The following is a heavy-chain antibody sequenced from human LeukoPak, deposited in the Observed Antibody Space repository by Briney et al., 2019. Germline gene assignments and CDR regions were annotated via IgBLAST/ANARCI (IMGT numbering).Heavy chain of an antibody. Sequence: GGSLRLSCAASGFTFSSYWMSWVRQAPGKGLEWVANIKEDGSEEYHVDSVKGRFTISRDNAKSSLYLQMNNLRVEDTAVYYCARDRGQVGLFDCWGQGTLVTVSS. D-gene: IGHD1-26*01. CDR3: ARDRGQVGLFDC. CDR2: IKEDGSEE. J-gene: IGHJ4*02. V-gene: IGHV3-7*03. CDR1: GFTFSSYW.